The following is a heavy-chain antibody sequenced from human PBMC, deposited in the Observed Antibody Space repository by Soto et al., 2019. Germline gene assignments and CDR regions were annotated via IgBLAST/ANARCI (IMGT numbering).Heavy chain of an antibody. CDR3: TTDSYFTLKLVRFDY. CDR1: GGTISGYY. Sequence: PSETLCVTWTVSGGTISGYYWSWIRQPPGKGLEWIGYIYYSGSTNYNPSLKSRVTISVDTSKNQFSLKLSSVTAADTAVYYCTTDSYFTLKLVRFDYWGLGTLVTVSS. J-gene: IGHJ4*01. CDR2: IYYSGST. D-gene: IGHD3-22*01. V-gene: IGHV4-59*12.